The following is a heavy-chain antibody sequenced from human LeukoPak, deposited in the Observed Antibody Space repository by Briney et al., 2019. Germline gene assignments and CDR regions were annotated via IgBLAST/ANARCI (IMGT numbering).Heavy chain of an antibody. CDR2: IYYSGST. D-gene: IGHD1-14*01. Sequence: SETLSLTCTVSVRSNCSYYSICVRQPPGKGLEWIGYIYYSGSTNYNPSLKSRVTISVDTSKNQFSLKLSSVTAADTAVYYCATYPETRNYYFDYWGQGTLVSVST. CDR3: ATYPETRNYYFDY. V-gene: IGHV4-59*01. J-gene: IGHJ4*02. CDR1: VRSNCSYY.